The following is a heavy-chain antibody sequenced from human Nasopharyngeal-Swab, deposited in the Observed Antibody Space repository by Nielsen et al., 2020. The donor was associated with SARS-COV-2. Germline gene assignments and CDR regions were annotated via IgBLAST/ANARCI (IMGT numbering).Heavy chain of an antibody. CDR1: GCTFTRYA. Sequence: SVKVSCKASGCTFTRYAISWVRQAPGQGLEWMGGIIPIFGTANYAQKFQGRVTITADASTSTAYMELSSLRSEDTAVYYCARLRELSGRYGYWGQGTLVTVSS. J-gene: IGHJ4*02. CDR2: IIPIFGTA. D-gene: IGHD1-26*01. V-gene: IGHV1-69*13. CDR3: ARLRELSGRYGY.